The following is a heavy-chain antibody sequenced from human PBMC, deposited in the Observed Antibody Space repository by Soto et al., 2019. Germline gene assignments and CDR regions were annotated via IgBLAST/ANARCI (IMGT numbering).Heavy chain of an antibody. V-gene: IGHV1-2*04. CDR3: ARDFLDSSSWHYYYGMDV. CDR1: GYTFTGYY. CDR2: INPNSGGT. J-gene: IGHJ6*02. D-gene: IGHD6-13*01. Sequence: ASVKVSCKASGYTFTGYYMHWVRQAPGQGLEWMGWINPNSGGTNYAQKFQGWVTMTRDTSISTAYMELSRLRSDDTAVYYCARDFLDSSSWHYYYGMDVWGQGTTVTVSS.